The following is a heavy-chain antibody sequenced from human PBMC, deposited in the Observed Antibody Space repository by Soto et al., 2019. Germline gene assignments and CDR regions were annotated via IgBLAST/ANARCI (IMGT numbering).Heavy chain of an antibody. D-gene: IGHD3-22*01. CDR3: ARDTGIVVVITSCTGFDY. V-gene: IGHV3-30-3*01. Sequence: GGSLRLSCAASGCTFSSYAMHWVRQAPGKGLEWVAVISYDGSNKYYADSVKGRFTISRDNSKNTLYLQMNSLRAEDTAVYYCARDTGIVVVITSCTGFDYWGQGTLVTVSS. CDR1: GCTFSSYA. J-gene: IGHJ4*02. CDR2: ISYDGSNK.